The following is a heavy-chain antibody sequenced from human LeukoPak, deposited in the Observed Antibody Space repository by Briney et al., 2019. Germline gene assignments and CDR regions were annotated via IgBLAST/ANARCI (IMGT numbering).Heavy chain of an antibody. J-gene: IGHJ6*02. V-gene: IGHV3-30*18. CDR2: ISYDGSNK. CDR1: GFTFSSYG. Sequence: PGGSLRLSCAASGFTFSSYGMHWVRQAPGKGLEWGAVISYDGSNKYYADSVKGRFTISRDNSKNTLYLQMNSLRAEDTAVYYCAKVSSSWLLYYYYYGMDVWGQGTTVTVSS. CDR3: AKVSSSWLLYYYYYGMDV. D-gene: IGHD6-13*01.